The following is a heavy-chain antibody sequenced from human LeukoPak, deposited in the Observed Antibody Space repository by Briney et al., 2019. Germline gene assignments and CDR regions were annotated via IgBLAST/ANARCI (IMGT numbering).Heavy chain of an antibody. CDR3: ARGGDYGDLRYFDY. J-gene: IGHJ4*02. CDR1: GGSINTYY. CDR2: IYYRGST. D-gene: IGHD4-17*01. V-gene: IGHV4-59*01. Sequence: SETLSLTCTVSGGSINTYYWSWIRQPPGKGLEWIGYIYYRGSTNYNPSLKSRVTFSVDTSKNQFSLKLNSVTAADTAVYYCARGGDYGDLRYFDYWGQGTLVTVSS.